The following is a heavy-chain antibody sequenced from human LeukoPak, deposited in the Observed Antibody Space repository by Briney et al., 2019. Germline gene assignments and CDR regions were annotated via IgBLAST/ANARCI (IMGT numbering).Heavy chain of an antibody. V-gene: IGHV3-48*03. CDR2: ISSRGITI. CDR1: LFTFCGYE. J-gene: IGHJ5*02. D-gene: IGHD6-13*01. CDR3: ARDIAAASTGWFDP. Sequence: PGGSLRLSCAASLFTFCGYETNSGRAAPGKGLGRGLYISSRGITIYYPDTVKGRFTVSRYNAKNSLYLQMNSLRAENTAVYYCARDIAAASTGWFDPWGEGTLVTV.